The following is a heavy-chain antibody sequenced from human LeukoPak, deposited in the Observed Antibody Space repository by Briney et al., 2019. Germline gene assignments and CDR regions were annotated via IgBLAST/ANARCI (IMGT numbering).Heavy chain of an antibody. J-gene: IGHJ3*02. CDR3: ATSMGATEGDDAFDI. D-gene: IGHD1-26*01. V-gene: IGHV5-51*01. Sequence: GESLKISCKGSGYSFTSYWIGWVRQMPGKGLEWMGIIYPGDSDTRYSPSFQGQVTISADKSISTAYLQWSSLKASDTAMYYCATSMGATEGDDAFDIWGQGTMVTVSS. CDR1: GYSFTSYW. CDR2: IYPGDSDT.